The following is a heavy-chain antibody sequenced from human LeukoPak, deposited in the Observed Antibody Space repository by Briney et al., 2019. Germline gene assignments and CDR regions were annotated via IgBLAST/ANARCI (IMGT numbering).Heavy chain of an antibody. CDR3: ARVYYYGSGSYYIQPSYYFDY. D-gene: IGHD3-10*01. CDR1: GYTFTSYY. CDR2: INPSGGST. Sequence: ASVKVSCKASGYTFTSYYMHWVRQAPGQGLEWMGIINPSGGSTSYAQKFQGRVTMTRDMSTSTVYMELSSLRSEDTAVYYCARVYYYGSGSYYIQPSYYFDYWGQGTLVTVSS. J-gene: IGHJ4*02. V-gene: IGHV1-46*01.